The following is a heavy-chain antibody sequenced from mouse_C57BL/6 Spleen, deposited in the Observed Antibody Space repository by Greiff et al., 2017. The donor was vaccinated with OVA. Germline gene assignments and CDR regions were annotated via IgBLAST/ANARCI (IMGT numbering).Heavy chain of an antibody. CDR3: ARDYGSRGYYFDY. CDR1: GYTFTDYY. D-gene: IGHD1-1*01. V-gene: IGHV1-26*01. J-gene: IGHJ2*01. Sequence: EVQLQQSGPELVKPGASVKISCKASGYTFTDYYMNWVKQSHGKSLAWIGDINPNNGGTSYNQKFKGKATLTVDKSSSTAYMELRSLTSEDSAVYYCARDYGSRGYYFDYWGQGTTLTVSS. CDR2: INPNNGGT.